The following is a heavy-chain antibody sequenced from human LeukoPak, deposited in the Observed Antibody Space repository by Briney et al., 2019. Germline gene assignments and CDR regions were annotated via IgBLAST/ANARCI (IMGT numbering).Heavy chain of an antibody. D-gene: IGHD3-10*01. CDR1: GGSISSGSYY. V-gene: IGHV4-61*02. CDR3: ARDPLYYGSGS. Sequence: KPSETLSLTCTASGGSISSGSYYWSWIRQPAGKGLEWIGRIYTSGSTNYNPSLKSRVTISVDTSKNQFSLKLSSVTAADTAVYYCARDPLYYGSGSWGQGTLVTVSS. CDR2: IYTSGST. J-gene: IGHJ4*02.